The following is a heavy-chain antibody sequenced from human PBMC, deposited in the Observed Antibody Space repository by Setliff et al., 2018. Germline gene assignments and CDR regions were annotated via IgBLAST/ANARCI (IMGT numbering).Heavy chain of an antibody. CDR1: GYTFTSYA. CDR3: ARGSRFGTIVYRGDYYLDV. CDR2: INTNTGNP. D-gene: IGHD3-10*01. J-gene: IGHJ6*03. V-gene: IGHV7-4-1*02. Sequence: ASVKVSCKASGYTFTSYAMNWVRQAPGQGLEWMGWINTNTGNPTYAQGFTGRFVYSLDTSVSAAYLQISSLKAEDTAIYYCARGSRFGTIVYRGDYYLDVWGKGTTVTVSS.